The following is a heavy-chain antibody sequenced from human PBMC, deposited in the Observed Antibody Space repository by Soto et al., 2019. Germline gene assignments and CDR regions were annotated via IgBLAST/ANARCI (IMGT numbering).Heavy chain of an antibody. CDR2: ISSSSSTI. CDR1: ELTCRSFG. D-gene: IGHD4-17*01. J-gene: IGHJ4*02. Sequence: VLPLRVSWTAAELTCRSFGGRWVRQAPGKGLEWVSYISSSSSTIYYADSVKGRFTISRDNAKNSLYLQMNSLRAEDTAVYYWARDEVTTYDDDYWGQGTLVTVSS. CDR3: ARDEVTTYDDDY. V-gene: IGHV3-48*01.